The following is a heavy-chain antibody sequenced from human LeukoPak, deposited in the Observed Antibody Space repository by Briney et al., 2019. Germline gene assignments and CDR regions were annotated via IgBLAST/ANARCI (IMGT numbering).Heavy chain of an antibody. Sequence: ASVKVSCKASGYTFTGYYMHWVRQAPGQGLEWMGWINPNSGGTNYAQKFQGRVTMTRDTSISTAYMELSRLRSDDTAVYYCARTGSSWSKHFDYWGQGTLVTVSS. CDR1: GYTFTGYY. V-gene: IGHV1-2*02. J-gene: IGHJ4*02. D-gene: IGHD6-13*01. CDR2: INPNSGGT. CDR3: ARTGSSWSKHFDY.